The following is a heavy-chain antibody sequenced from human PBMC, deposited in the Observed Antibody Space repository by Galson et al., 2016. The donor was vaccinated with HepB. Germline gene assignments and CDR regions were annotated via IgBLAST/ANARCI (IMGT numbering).Heavy chain of an antibody. Sequence: SVKVSCKASGYIFSRYVTHWVRQAPGHSLEWMGWINGGSGNTMYSPKFQDKITITRDTLATTAYLEMTSLRIEDTAVYYCARDEEPVAYFDDGRRDLDYWGQGTLVTVSS. CDR3: ARDEEPVAYFDDGRRDLDY. V-gene: IGHV1-3*01. CDR1: GYIFSRYV. CDR2: INGGSGNT. D-gene: IGHD3-22*01. J-gene: IGHJ4*02.